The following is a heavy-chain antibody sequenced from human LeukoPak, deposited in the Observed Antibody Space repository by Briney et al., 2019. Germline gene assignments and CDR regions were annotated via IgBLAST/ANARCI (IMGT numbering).Heavy chain of an antibody. Sequence: PSETLSLTCTVSGDSISSYYWSWIRQPPGKGLEWIGYIYYSGSTNYNPSLKSRVTISVDTSKDQFSLKLSSVTAADTAVYYCARSGNYYGSGSSNWFDPWGQGTLVTVSS. V-gene: IGHV4-59*01. CDR1: GDSISSYY. CDR2: IYYSGST. J-gene: IGHJ5*02. CDR3: ARSGNYYGSGSSNWFDP. D-gene: IGHD3-10*01.